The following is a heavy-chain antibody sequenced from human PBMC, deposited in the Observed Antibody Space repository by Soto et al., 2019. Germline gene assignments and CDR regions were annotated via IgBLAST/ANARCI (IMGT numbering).Heavy chain of an antibody. CDR3: ARVTDYVLLWFGESPFDY. CDR2: ISAYNGNT. J-gene: IGHJ4*02. D-gene: IGHD3-10*01. V-gene: IGHV1-18*01. CDR1: GYTFTSYG. Sequence: ASVKVSCKASGYTFTSYGISWVRHAPGQGLEWMGWISAYNGNTNYAQKLQGRVTMTTDTSTSTAYMELRSLRSDDTAVYYCARVTDYVLLWFGESPFDYWGQGTLVTVSS.